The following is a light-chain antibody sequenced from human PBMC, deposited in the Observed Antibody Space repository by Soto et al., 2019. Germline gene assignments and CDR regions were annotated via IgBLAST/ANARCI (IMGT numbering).Light chain of an antibody. CDR1: QSVSSN. CDR2: GAS. V-gene: IGKV3-15*01. CDR3: QQYNNWPRT. J-gene: IGKJ1*01. Sequence: EIVMTQSPATLSVSPGERATLSCRASQSVSSNLAWYQQKPGQAPRLLIYGASTRATGIPARFSGSGSGTEFXXTXXSLQSEDFAVYYCQQYNNWPRTFGQGTKVEIK.